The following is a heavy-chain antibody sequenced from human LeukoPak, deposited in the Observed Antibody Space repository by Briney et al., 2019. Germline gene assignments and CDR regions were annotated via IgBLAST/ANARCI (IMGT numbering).Heavy chain of an antibody. V-gene: IGHV3-33*08. CDR1: GFTVSNNY. Sequence: GGSLRLSCAASGFTVSNNYMSWVRQAPGKGLEWVAVIWYDGRNKHYADSVKGRFTISRDNARNTLFLQMNSLRAEDTAVYYCARDPYSSSSGSGDYWGQGTLDTVSS. CDR2: IWYDGRNK. J-gene: IGHJ4*02. D-gene: IGHD6-13*01. CDR3: ARDPYSSSSGSGDY.